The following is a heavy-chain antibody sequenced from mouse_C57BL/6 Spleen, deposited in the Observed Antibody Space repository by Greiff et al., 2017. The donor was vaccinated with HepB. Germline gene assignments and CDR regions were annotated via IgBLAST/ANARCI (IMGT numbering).Heavy chain of an antibody. D-gene: IGHD4-1*01. CDR2: ISDGGSYT. V-gene: IGHV5-4*01. CDR1: GFTFSSYA. CDR3: ARDSGTRGYAMDY. J-gene: IGHJ4*01. Sequence: DVQLVESGGGLVQPGGSLKLSCAASGFTFSSYAMSWVRQTPEKRLEWVATISDGGSYTYYPDNVKGRFTISRDNAKNNLYLQMSHLKSEDTAMYYCARDSGTRGYAMDYWGQGTSVTVSS.